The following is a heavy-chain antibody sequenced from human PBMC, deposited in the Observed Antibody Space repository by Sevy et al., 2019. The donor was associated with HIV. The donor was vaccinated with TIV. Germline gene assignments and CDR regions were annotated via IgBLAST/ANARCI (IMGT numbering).Heavy chain of an antibody. CDR1: GFTFSSYP. J-gene: IGHJ4*02. CDR2: ISYDGSNK. Sequence: GGSLRLSCAASGFTFSSYPMHWVRQAPGKGLEWVAVISYDGSNKEYADSVKGRFTISRDNSKNTLYLQMNSLRAEDTAVYYCARESIAVAGIGYYFHYWGQGTLVTVSS. V-gene: IGHV3-30*04. D-gene: IGHD6-19*01. CDR3: ARESIAVAGIGYYFHY.